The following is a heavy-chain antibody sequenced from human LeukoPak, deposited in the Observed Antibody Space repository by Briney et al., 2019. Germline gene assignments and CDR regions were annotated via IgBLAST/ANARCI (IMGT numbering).Heavy chain of an antibody. V-gene: IGHV1-2*02. CDR3: ARVSGYSYGRPLDY. CDR2: INPNSGGT. J-gene: IGHJ4*02. CDR1: GYTFTGYY. D-gene: IGHD5-18*01. Sequence: GDSVKVSCKASGYTFTGYYMHWVRQAPGQGLEWMGWINPNSGGTNYAQKFQGRVTMTRDTSISTAYMELSRLRSDDTAVYYCARVSGYSYGRPLDYWGQGTLVTVSS.